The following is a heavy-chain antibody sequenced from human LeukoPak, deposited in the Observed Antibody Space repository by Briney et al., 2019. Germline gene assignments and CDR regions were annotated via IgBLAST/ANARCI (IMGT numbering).Heavy chain of an antibody. Sequence: GGSLRLSCAASGFTFSSYAMSWVRQAPGKGLEWVSGISSSGDSTYHADSVKGRFTISRDTSKNALYLQMNSLRAEDTAVYYCAKGRHGYIFYFDYWGQGTVVTVSS. V-gene: IGHV3-23*01. J-gene: IGHJ4*02. CDR1: GFTFSSYA. D-gene: IGHD5-18*01. CDR3: AKGRHGYIFYFDY. CDR2: ISSSGDST.